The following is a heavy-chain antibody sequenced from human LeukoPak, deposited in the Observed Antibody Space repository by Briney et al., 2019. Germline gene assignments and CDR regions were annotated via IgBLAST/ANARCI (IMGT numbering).Heavy chain of an antibody. J-gene: IGHJ4*02. CDR1: GNSISSGDNY. CDR2: IYTSGST. CDR3: ARASYSYDINGWVPFDY. D-gene: IGHD3-22*01. Sequence: PSETLSLTCTVSGNSISSGDNYWSWLRQPAGKGLEWIGRIYTSGSTNYNPSLKSRVTISGDTSKNQFSLRLSSVTAADTAVYYCARASYSYDINGWVPFDYWGQGTLVTVSS. V-gene: IGHV4-61*02.